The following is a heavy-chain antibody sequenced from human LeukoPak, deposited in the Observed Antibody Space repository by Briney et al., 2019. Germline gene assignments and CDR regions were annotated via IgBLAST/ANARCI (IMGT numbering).Heavy chain of an antibody. D-gene: IGHD6-19*01. CDR3: AKDEAGYSSG. V-gene: IGHV3-64*01. J-gene: IGHJ4*02. CDR1: GFTFSDYY. Sequence: PGGSLRLSCAASGFTFSDYYMSWIRQAPGKGLEYVATISSNGGSTYFANAVQGRFTISRDNSKNMVHLQMGSLRVEDTAVYYCAKDEAGYSSGWGQGTLVTVSS. CDR2: ISSNGGST.